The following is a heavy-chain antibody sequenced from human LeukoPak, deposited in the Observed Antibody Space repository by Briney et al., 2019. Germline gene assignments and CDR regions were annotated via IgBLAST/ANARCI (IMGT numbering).Heavy chain of an antibody. V-gene: IGHV4-59*01. CDR3: VRGNYDHRGYSNAFDI. J-gene: IGHJ3*02. CDR1: GASISSSY. D-gene: IGHD3-22*01. Sequence: PSGTLSLTCTVSGASISSSYWSWVRQPPGKRLEWIGFIYYNGNTNSNPSLKSRVTISVDTSKNQFSLKLTSVTAADTAVYYCVRGNYDHRGYSNAFDIWGQGAMVTVSS. CDR2: IYYNGNT.